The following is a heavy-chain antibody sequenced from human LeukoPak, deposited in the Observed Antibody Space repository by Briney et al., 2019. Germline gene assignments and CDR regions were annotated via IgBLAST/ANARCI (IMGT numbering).Heavy chain of an antibody. V-gene: IGHV3-21*01. CDR2: ISGSSSYI. D-gene: IGHD3-3*01. Sequence: TGGSLRLSCAASGFTFSSYSMNWVRQAPGKGLEWVSSISGSSSYIYYVDSVKGRFTISRDNAKNSLYLQMNSLRAEDTAVYYCARGVRLFDYWGQGTLVTVSS. CDR1: GFTFSSYS. CDR3: ARGVRLFDY. J-gene: IGHJ4*02.